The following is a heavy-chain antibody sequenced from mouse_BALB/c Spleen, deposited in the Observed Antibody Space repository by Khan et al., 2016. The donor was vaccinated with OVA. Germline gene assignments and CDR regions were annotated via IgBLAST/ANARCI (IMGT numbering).Heavy chain of an antibody. J-gene: IGHJ3*01. CDR2: INPYNGGT. Sequence: EVQLQQSGPELVKPGASMKMSCKASGYSFTGYTMNWVKQSHVKNLEWIGLINPYNGGTAYNQKFRGKATLTVDKSSNTAYLELLSLTSEDSAVYWGVRAASYGDYVEAWFAYWGQGTLVTVSA. D-gene: IGHD2-13*01. CDR3: VRAASYGDYVEAWFAY. CDR1: GYSFTGYT. V-gene: IGHV1-18*01.